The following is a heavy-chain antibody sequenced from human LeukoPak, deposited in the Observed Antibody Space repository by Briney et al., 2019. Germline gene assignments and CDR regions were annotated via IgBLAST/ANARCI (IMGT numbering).Heavy chain of an antibody. CDR1: GGSISSSSSY. CDR3: ARLSPQNSPGGYDAFDI. Sequence: SETLSLNCTVSGGSISSSSSYWAWIRQPPGKGLEWIGSIYYSGSTYYNPSLKSRVTISVDSSNNQFSLKLRSVTAADTAVYYCARLSPQNSPGGYDAFDIWGQGTMVTVSS. J-gene: IGHJ3*02. D-gene: IGHD3-16*01. V-gene: IGHV4-39*01. CDR2: IYYSGST.